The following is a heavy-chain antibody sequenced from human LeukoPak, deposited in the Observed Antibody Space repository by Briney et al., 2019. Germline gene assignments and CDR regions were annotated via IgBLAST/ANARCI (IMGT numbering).Heavy chain of an antibody. Sequence: EASVKVSCKASGGTFSSYAISWVRQAPGQGLEWMGGIIPIFGTANYAQKFQGRVTITTDESTSTACMELSSLRSEDTAVYYCARGSLLVYSSSWFFDYWGQGTLVTVSS. J-gene: IGHJ4*02. CDR2: IIPIFGTA. CDR1: GGTFSSYA. CDR3: ARGSLLVYSSSWFFDY. V-gene: IGHV1-69*05. D-gene: IGHD6-13*01.